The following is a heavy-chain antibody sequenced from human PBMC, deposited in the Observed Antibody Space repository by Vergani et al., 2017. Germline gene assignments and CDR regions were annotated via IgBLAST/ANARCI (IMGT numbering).Heavy chain of an antibody. Sequence: EVQLVQSGAEVKKPGESLRISCKGSGYSFTSYWISWVRQMPGKGLEWMGRIDPSDSYTNYSPSFQGHVTISADKSISTAYLQWSSLKASDTTMNYCARQSLRLVAVAGTDYYYGMDVWGQGTTVTVSS. CDR3: ARQSLRLVAVAGTDYYYGMDV. D-gene: IGHD6-19*01. J-gene: IGHJ6*02. CDR2: IDPSDSYT. CDR1: GYSFTSYW. V-gene: IGHV5-10-1*03.